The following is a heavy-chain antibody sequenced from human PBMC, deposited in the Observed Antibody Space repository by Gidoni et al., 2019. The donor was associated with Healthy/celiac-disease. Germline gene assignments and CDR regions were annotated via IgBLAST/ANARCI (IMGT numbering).Heavy chain of an antibody. Sequence: QVQLQESGPGLVEPSETLSLTCTVSGGSISSYYWSWIRQPPGKGLEWIGYIYYSGSTNYNPSLKSRVTISVDTSKNQFSLKLSSVTAADTAVYYCARVFRDGDYVGYYYYGMDVWGQGTTVTVSS. CDR2: IYYSGST. D-gene: IGHD4-17*01. CDR1: GGSISSYY. CDR3: ARVFRDGDYVGYYYYGMDV. V-gene: IGHV4-59*01. J-gene: IGHJ6*02.